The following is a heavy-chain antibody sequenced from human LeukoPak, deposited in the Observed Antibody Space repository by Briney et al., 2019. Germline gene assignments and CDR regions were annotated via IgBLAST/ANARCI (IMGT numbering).Heavy chain of an antibody. CDR3: ARARRIVGATMGWFDP. CDR2: INPNSGGT. J-gene: IGHJ5*02. V-gene: IGHV1-2*06. Sequence: ASVKVSCKASGYTFTGYYMHWVRQAPGQGLEWMGRINPNSGGTNYAQKFQGRVTMTRDTSISTAYMELSRLRSDDTAVYYCARARRIVGATMGWFDPWSQGTLVTVSS. CDR1: GYTFTGYY. D-gene: IGHD1-26*01.